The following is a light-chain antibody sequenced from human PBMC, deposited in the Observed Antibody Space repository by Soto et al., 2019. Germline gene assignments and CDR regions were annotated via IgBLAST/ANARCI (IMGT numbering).Light chain of an antibody. J-gene: IGKJ4*02. CDR3: QQYDNWLLT. V-gene: IGKV3-15*01. CDR2: GAS. CDR1: QSVSSN. Sequence: EIQMTQAPASLSVSQAERATLSCRASQSVSSNLAWYQQKPGQAPRFLIYGASTRATGIPARFSGSGSGTEFTLTISSLQSEDFAVYYCQQYDNWLLTFGGGTKVDIK.